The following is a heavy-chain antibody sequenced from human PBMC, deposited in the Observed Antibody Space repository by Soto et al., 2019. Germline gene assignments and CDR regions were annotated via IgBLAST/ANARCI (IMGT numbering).Heavy chain of an antibody. CDR2: VFYSGSD. CDR1: GGSVSSGNNY. V-gene: IGHV4-61*01. Sequence: QVQLQESGPGLVNPSETLSLTCTVSGGSVSSGNNYWSWIRQPPGKELEFIAFVFYSGSDNYNPSLKSRVTTSIDTSKNQFSLNLRSVTAADTAVYYCARGRGYGYGIDYWGQGALVTVSS. D-gene: IGHD5-18*01. CDR3: ARGRGYGYGIDY. J-gene: IGHJ4*02.